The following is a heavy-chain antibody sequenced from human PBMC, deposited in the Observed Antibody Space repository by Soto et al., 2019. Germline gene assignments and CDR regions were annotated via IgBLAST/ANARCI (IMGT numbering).Heavy chain of an antibody. Sequence: SETLSLTCSVSGDSISNLDYFWAWIRQPPGQALEYIGYIYKSATTYYNPSFESRVAISVDTSKSQFSLNVTSVTAADTAMYFCARGRYCLAGRCFPNWFDSWGQGALVTVSS. V-gene: IGHV4-30-4*01. J-gene: IGHJ5*01. CDR1: GDSISNLDYF. CDR2: IYKSATT. D-gene: IGHD2-15*01. CDR3: ARGRYCLAGRCFPNWFDS.